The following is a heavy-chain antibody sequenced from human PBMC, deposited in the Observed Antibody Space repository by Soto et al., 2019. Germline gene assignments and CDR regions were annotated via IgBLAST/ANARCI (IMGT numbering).Heavy chain of an antibody. Sequence: GGSLRLSCAASGFTFSSYAMHWVRQAPGKGLEYVSAISSNGGSTYYANSVKGRFTISRDNSKNTLYLQMGSLRAEDMAVYYGARGGGGRYGAFDIWGQGTMVTVSS. V-gene: IGHV3-64*01. CDR1: GFTFSSYA. D-gene: IGHD1-26*01. CDR2: ISSNGGST. CDR3: ARGGGGRYGAFDI. J-gene: IGHJ3*02.